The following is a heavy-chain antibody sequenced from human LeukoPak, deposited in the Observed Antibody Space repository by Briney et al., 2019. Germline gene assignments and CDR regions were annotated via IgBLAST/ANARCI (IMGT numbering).Heavy chain of an antibody. CDR2: ISSNGGST. Sequence: GGSLRLSCAASGFTFSSYAMHWVRQAPGKGLEYVSAISSNGGSTYYANSVKGRFTIFRDNSKNTLYLQMGSLRAEDMAVYYCAREGASCSSTSCYRHYYYYMDVWGKGTTVTISS. D-gene: IGHD2-2*01. CDR1: GFTFSSYA. J-gene: IGHJ6*03. V-gene: IGHV3-64*01. CDR3: AREGASCSSTSCYRHYYYYMDV.